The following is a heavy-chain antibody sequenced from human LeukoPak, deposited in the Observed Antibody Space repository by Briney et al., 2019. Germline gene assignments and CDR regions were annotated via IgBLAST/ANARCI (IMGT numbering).Heavy chain of an antibody. CDR2: IYYSGST. Sequence: PSETLSLTCTVSGGSISSYYWSWIRQPPGKGLEWIGYIYYSGSTNYNPSLKSRVTISVDTSKNQFSLKLSSVTAADTAVYYCAREGFDWLLDYWGQGTLVTVSS. CDR1: GGSISSYY. J-gene: IGHJ4*02. D-gene: IGHD3-9*01. CDR3: AREGFDWLLDY. V-gene: IGHV4-59*01.